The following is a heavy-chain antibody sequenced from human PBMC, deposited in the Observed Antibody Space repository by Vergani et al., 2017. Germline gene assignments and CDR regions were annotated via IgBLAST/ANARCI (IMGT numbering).Heavy chain of an antibody. J-gene: IGHJ2*01. CDR1: GGSISSGDYY. Sequence: QLQESGPGLVKPSATLSLTCSVSGGSISSGDYYWSWIRQPPGKGLEWIGYIYYSGSTYYNPSLKSRVTISVDTSKNQFSLKLSSVTAADTAVYYCARDRSDYYDSSGYFRGWYFDLWGRGTLVTVSS. V-gene: IGHV4-30-4*08. CDR3: ARDRSDYYDSSGYFRGWYFDL. D-gene: IGHD3-22*01. CDR2: IYYSGST.